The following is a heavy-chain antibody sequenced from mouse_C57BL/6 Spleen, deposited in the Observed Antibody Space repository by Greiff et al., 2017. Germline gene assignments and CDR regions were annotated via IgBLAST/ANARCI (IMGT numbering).Heavy chain of an antibody. CDR2: IDPENGDT. Sequence: EVQLQQSGAELVRPGASVKLSCTASGFNIKDDYMHWVKQRPEQGLEWIGWIDPENGDTEYASKFQGKATITADTSSNTAYLQLSSLTSEDTAVYYCTRSNAWFAYWGQGTLVTVSA. J-gene: IGHJ3*01. CDR1: GFNIKDDY. V-gene: IGHV14-4*01. D-gene: IGHD2-5*01. CDR3: TRSNAWFAY.